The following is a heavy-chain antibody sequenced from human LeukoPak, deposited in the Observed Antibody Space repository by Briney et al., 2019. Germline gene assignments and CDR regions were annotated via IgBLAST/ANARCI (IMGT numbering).Heavy chain of an antibody. CDR2: ISYDGSQQ. CDR1: GFTFSSYG. J-gene: IGHJ6*02. D-gene: IGHD6-13*01. V-gene: IGHV3-30*18. CDR3: AKAAAGYYYYYGMDV. Sequence: GGSLRLSCAASGFTFSSYGMHWVRQAPGKGLEWMAVISYDGSQQYHADSVKGRFTISRDNSKNTLYLQMNSLRAEDTAVYYCAKAAAGYYYYYGMDVWGQGTTVTVSS.